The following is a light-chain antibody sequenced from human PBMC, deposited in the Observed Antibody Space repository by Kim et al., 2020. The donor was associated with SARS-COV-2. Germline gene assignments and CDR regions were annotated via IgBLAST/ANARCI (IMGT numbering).Light chain of an antibody. CDR3: CSYAGTYTWV. Sequence: GQSVTISCTGSSRDVGAYDYVSWYQHHPGNAPKFIIYDVTKRPSGVADRFSGSKSANTASLTISGLQAEDEADYYCCSYAGTYTWVFGGGTKVTVL. J-gene: IGLJ3*02. CDR1: SRDVGAYDY. V-gene: IGLV2-11*01. CDR2: DVT.